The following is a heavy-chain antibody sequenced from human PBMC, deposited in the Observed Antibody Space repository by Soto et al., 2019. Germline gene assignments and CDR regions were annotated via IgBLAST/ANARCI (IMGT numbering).Heavy chain of an antibody. Sequence: KTSETLSLTCSVSGGSVSSHYWSWVRQPAGKGLEWIGRIYISGTTQFNPSLKSRVTMSIDGAGNQFSLRLSSVTAADTAVYYCARKERKPAAIWNWGQGTLVTVSS. CDR1: GGSVSSHY. D-gene: IGHD2-2*01. CDR3: ARKERKPAAIWN. CDR2: IYISGTT. V-gene: IGHV4-4*07. J-gene: IGHJ4*02.